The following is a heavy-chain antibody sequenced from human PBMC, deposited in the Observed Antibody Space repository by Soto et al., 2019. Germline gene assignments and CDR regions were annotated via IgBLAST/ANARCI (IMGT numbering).Heavy chain of an antibody. CDR1: GFTFGDDY. J-gene: IGHJ5*02. D-gene: IGHD2-21*01. V-gene: IGHV3-11*01. CDR2: ISGSGSTI. Sequence: QVQLVASGGGLAKPGGSLRLSCEASGFTFGDDYMSWLPQAPGGGLEWISYISGSGSTIYYADSVKGRFTISRDNSKNSLYLEMNSLRAEDTAVYYCARGVSVIRFDPWGQGTRVTVSS. CDR3: ARGVSVIRFDP.